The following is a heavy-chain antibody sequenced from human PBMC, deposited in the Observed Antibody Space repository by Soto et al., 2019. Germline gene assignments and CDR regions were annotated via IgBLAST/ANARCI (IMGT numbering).Heavy chain of an antibody. J-gene: IGHJ5*02. CDR2: IIPIFGTA. CDR1: GYTFTSYG. Sequence: SVKVSCKASGYTFTSYGSSWVRQAPGQGLEWMGGIIPIFGTANYAQKFQGRVTITADESTSTAYMELSSLRSEDTAVYYCARDAPNSTIFGVPYNWFDPWG. D-gene: IGHD3-3*01. CDR3: ARDAPNSTIFGVPYNWFDP. V-gene: IGHV1-69*13.